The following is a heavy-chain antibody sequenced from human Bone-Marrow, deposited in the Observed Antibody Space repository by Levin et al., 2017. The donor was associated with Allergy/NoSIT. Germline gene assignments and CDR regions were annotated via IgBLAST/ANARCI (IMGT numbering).Heavy chain of an antibody. CDR2: IFYSGST. CDR1: GGSISGYY. Sequence: SETLSLTCTVSGGSISGYYWSWVRQPPGKGLEWVGHIFYSGSTNYNPSLKSRVTISINTSKNQFSLNLTSVTAADTAFFYCARSVAGEFDYWGQGTLVTVSS. CDR3: ARSVAGEFDY. V-gene: IGHV4-59*01. D-gene: IGHD3-10*01. J-gene: IGHJ4*02.